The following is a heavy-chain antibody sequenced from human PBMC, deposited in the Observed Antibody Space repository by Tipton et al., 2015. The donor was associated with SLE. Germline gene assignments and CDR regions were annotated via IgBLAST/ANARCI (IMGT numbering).Heavy chain of an antibody. Sequence: TLSLTCTVSGGSIGGSTYYWGWIRQPPGKGLEWIGSIYYTGTTYYSPSLKSRVTLSVDTSKNQFSLKVNPVTAADTAVYFCARQPVLSCDFDYWGQGNLVTVSS. D-gene: IGHD2-15*01. J-gene: IGHJ4*02. CDR3: ARQPVLSCDFDY. CDR1: GGSIGGSTYY. CDR2: IYYTGTT. V-gene: IGHV4-39*01.